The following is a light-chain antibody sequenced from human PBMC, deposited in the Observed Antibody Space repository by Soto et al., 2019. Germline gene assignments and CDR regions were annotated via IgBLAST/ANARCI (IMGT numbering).Light chain of an antibody. V-gene: IGLV1-40*01. Sequence: QSVLTQPPSVSGAPGPRVTISCTGSSSKIGAGYDVHWYQQLPGTAPKLLIYGNSNRPSGVPDRFSGSKSGTSASLAITGLQAEDEADYYCQSYDSSLSARYVFGTGTKVTVL. J-gene: IGLJ1*01. CDR3: QSYDSSLSARYV. CDR2: GNS. CDR1: SSKIGAGYD.